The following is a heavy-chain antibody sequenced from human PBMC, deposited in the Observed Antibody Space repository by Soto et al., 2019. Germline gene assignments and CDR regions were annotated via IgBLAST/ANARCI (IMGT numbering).Heavy chain of an antibody. J-gene: IGHJ6*03. CDR3: ARLDGYYHDMDV. V-gene: IGHV6-1*01. D-gene: IGHD6-13*01. CDR2: TYYRSKWYI. CDR1: GDSVFSNRAA. Sequence: SQTLSHTCDISGDSVFSNRAAWNWIRQTPSRGLEWLGRTYYRSKWYINYAVSVKSRITVNPDTSKNQFSLQLNSVTPEDTAVYYCARLDGYYHDMDVWGKGTTVTVSS.